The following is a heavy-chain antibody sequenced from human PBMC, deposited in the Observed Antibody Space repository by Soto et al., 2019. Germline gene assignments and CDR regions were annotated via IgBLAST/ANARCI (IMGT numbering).Heavy chain of an antibody. D-gene: IGHD2-15*01. V-gene: IGHV1-69*13. CDR2: IIPIFGTA. CDR1: GGTFSSYA. Sequence: GASVKVSCKASGGTFSSYAISWVRQAPGQGLEWMGGIIPIFGTANYAQKFQGRVTITADESTSTAYMELSSLRSEDTAVYYCARWEGEYCSGGSCYSGGWFDPWGQGTLVTVSS. CDR3: ARWEGEYCSGGSCYSGGWFDP. J-gene: IGHJ5*02.